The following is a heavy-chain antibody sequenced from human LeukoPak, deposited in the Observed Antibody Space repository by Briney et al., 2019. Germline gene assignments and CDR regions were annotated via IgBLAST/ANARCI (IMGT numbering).Heavy chain of an antibody. J-gene: IGHJ5*02. CDR3: ARGAGSSWFYR. CDR2: IDNRGHVI. D-gene: IGHD4/OR15-4a*01. CDR1: TFAFSNNN. Sequence: GGSLRLSCVGFTFAFSNNNMNWVRQAPGKGLEWLSFIDNRGHVIEYADSVKGRFTISRDNAKNSLFLQMTSLRNDDTAVYYCARGAGSSWFYRWGQGTLVTVSS. V-gene: IGHV3-48*02.